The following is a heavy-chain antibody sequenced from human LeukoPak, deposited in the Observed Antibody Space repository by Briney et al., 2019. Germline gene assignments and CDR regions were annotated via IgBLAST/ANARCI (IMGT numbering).Heavy chain of an antibody. J-gene: IGHJ4*02. Sequence: GASVKVSCKASGYTFSSYGINWVRQAPGQGLEWMGIINPSGGSTSYAQKFQGRVTMTRDTSTSTVYMELSSLRSEDTAVYYCARVGPGPYIAAAGTPLGYWGQGTLVTVSS. CDR2: INPSGGST. D-gene: IGHD6-13*01. CDR3: ARVGPGPYIAAAGTPLGY. V-gene: IGHV1-46*01. CDR1: GYTFSSYG.